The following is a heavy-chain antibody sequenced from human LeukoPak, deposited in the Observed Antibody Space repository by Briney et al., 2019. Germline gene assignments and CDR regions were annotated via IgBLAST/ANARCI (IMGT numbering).Heavy chain of an antibody. CDR1: GGSISSGDYY. V-gene: IGHV4-30-4*01. Sequence: SETLSLTCTVSGGSISSGDYYWSWIRQPPGKGLEWIGYIYYSGSTYYNPSPKSRVTISVDTSKNQFSLKLSSVTAADTAVYYCARERVYYDSSGYYDDYWGQGTLVTVSS. D-gene: IGHD3-22*01. J-gene: IGHJ4*02. CDR2: IYYSGST. CDR3: ARERVYYDSSGYYDDY.